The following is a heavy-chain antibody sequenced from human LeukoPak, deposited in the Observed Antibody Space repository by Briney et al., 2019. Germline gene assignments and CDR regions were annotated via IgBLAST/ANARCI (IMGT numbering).Heavy chain of an antibody. CDR1: GGSISTYY. CDR2: IYYSGSA. Sequence: PTETLSLTCTGSGGSISTYYWSWIRQPPGKGLEWIAYIYYSGSAIHNPSLKSRVTMSIDTSKNQFSLKLSSVTAADTAVYYCAGSFGSGNYFDYWGQGTLVTVSS. D-gene: IGHD3-10*01. J-gene: IGHJ4*02. V-gene: IGHV4-59*01. CDR3: AGSFGSGNYFDY.